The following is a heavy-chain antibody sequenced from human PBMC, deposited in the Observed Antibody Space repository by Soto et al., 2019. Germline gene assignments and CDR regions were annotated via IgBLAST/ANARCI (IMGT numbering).Heavy chain of an antibody. V-gene: IGHV4-31*03. J-gene: IGHJ6*02. CDR1: GGSIRTTRYY. Sequence: SETLSLTCTVTGGSIRTTRYYWSWVRQHPGKGLEWIAYIYHSGSTYYNPSLKSRVAISVDTSSNHFSLSLSSVTAADTAVYFCARVTSDDRTTISGVVIGTMDVWCQGTTVTVSS. CDR3: ARVTSDDRTTISGVVIGTMDV. CDR2: IYHSGST. D-gene: IGHD3-3*01.